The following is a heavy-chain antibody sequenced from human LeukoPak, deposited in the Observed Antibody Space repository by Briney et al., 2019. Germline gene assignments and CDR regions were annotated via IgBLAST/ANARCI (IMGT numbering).Heavy chain of an antibody. J-gene: IGHJ4*02. CDR3: ARHCSGGSCYGFDY. Sequence: SETLSLTCTVSGGSISSSSSYWGWIRQPPGKGLEWIGTIYYSGSTYYNPSLKSRVTISVDTSKNQFSLKLSSVTAADTAVYYCARHCSGGSCYGFDYWGQGTLVTVSS. CDR1: GGSISSSSSY. CDR2: IYYSGST. D-gene: IGHD2-15*01. V-gene: IGHV4-39*01.